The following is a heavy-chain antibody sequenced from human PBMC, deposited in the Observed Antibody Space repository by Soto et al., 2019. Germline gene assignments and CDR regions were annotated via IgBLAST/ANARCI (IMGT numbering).Heavy chain of an antibody. Sequence: SETLSLTCTVSGGSISSTRYYWGWIRQPPGKGLEWIGTTYYSGSTYYNPSLKSRVTISVDMSKNQFSLKVRSVTAADTAVYYCVSGPGTTADYWGQGTLVTVSS. J-gene: IGHJ4*02. D-gene: IGHD1-1*01. CDR2: TYYSGST. V-gene: IGHV4-39*01. CDR1: GGSISSTRYY. CDR3: VSGPGTTADY.